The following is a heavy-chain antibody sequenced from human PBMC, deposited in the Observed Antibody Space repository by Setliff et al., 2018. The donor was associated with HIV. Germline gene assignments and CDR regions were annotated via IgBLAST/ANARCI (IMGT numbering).Heavy chain of an antibody. CDR2: IIPIFGTG. Sequence: SVKVSCKASGGTFINSAFNWVRQAPGQGLQWMGSIIPIFGTGNYAERFQGRLTITADESTSSAYMELSGLTSEDTAVYYCSTGRHYYDSSDYPANPFDAWGQGTMVTVSS. V-gene: IGHV1-69*13. CDR3: STGRHYYDSSDYPANPFDA. J-gene: IGHJ3*01. D-gene: IGHD3-22*01. CDR1: GGTFINSA.